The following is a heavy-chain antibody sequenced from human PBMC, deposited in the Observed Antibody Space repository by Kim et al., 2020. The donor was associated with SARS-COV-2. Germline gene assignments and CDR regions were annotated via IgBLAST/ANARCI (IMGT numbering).Heavy chain of an antibody. Sequence: GGSLRLSCVTSGFIFSSFGMHWVRQAPGKGLEWVAAMWYDGVSDFYADSVKGRFTISRDNSRDSLFLQMENLSAEDTGVYYCVQDQGSHLRCPETWGQGTLVTVSS. CDR3: VQDQGSHLRCPET. V-gene: IGHV3-33*03. CDR1: GFIFSSFG. CDR2: MWYDGVSD. D-gene: IGHD2-2*01. J-gene: IGHJ5*02.